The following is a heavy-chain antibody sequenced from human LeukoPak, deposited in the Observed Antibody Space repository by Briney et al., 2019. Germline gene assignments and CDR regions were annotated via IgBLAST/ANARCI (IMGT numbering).Heavy chain of an antibody. D-gene: IGHD3-16*02. CDR3: ASTEGTSTYSAWGRYRLDY. CDR1: GFTFSNSA. J-gene: IGHJ4*02. V-gene: IGHV3-23*01. Sequence: GGSLRLSCAASGFTFSNSAMSWVRQAPGKGLEWVSAITGSGYTTYHADSVKGRFTISRDNSKNTLYLQMNSLRAEDTAVYYCASTEGTSTYSAWGRYRLDYWGQGTLVTVSS. CDR2: ITGSGYTT.